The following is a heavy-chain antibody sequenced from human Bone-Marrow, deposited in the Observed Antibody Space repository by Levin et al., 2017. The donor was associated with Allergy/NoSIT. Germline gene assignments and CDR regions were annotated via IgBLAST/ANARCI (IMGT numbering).Heavy chain of an antibody. CDR2: ISYDGSNK. J-gene: IGHJ4*02. CDR3: WGSGSYYNIDY. D-gene: IGHD3-10*01. CDR1: GFTFSSYA. V-gene: IGHV3-30-3*01. Sequence: LSLTCAASGFTFSSYAMHWVRQAPGKGLEWVAVISYDGSNKYYADSVKGRFTISRDNSKNTLYLQMNSLRAEDTAVYYCWGSGSYYNIDYWGQGTLVTVSS.